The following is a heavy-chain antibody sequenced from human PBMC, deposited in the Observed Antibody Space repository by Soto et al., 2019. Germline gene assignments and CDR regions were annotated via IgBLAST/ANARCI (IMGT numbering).Heavy chain of an antibody. Sequence: GGSLRLSCAASGFTFSDYNMNWIRQAPGKGLEWVSYISTTGSTIYYADSVKGRFTISRDNTKNSLYLQMDSLRAEDTAVYYCARRSQLDYWGRETLVTVSS. J-gene: IGHJ4*02. V-gene: IGHV3-11*01. CDR2: ISTTGSTI. CDR3: ARRSQLDY. CDR1: GFTFSDYN.